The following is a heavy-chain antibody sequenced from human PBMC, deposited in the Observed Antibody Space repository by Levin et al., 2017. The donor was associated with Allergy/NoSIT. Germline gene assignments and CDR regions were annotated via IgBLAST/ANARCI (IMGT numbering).Heavy chain of an antibody. Sequence: PLASVKVSCKASGYTFTDYYIHWVRQAPGQGLEWMGWINPNSGGTNYAQNFQGRVTMTRDTSISTAYMELSRLRSHDTAVYYCARGQARNYYGTGDSWGQGTLVTVSS. D-gene: IGHD1-26*01. CDR2: INPNSGGT. CDR1: GYTFTDYY. V-gene: IGHV1-2*02. CDR3: ARGQARNYYGTGDS. J-gene: IGHJ4*02.